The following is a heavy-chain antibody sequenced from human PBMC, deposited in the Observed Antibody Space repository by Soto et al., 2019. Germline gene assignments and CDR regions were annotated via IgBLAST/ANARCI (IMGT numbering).Heavy chain of an antibody. CDR2: ISGSSRYT. V-gene: IGHV3-11*06. Sequence: GGSLRLSCAASGFNFSDHYMNWVRQAPGKGLEWVSYISGSSRYTNFADSVKGRFTISRDNAKNSLYLQMNSLRVEDTAVYYCARHTSGWHYYDYWGQGTPVTVSS. J-gene: IGHJ4*02. CDR3: ARHTSGWHYYDY. CDR1: GFNFSDHY. D-gene: IGHD6-19*01.